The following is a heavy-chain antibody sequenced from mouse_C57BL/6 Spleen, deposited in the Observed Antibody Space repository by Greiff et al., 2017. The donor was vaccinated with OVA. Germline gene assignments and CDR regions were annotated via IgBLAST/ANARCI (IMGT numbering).Heavy chain of an antibody. D-gene: IGHD1-1*01. CDR2: IDPSDSET. CDR3: ARGPITTVVATPYYYAMDY. Sequence: QVQLQQPGAELVRPGSSVKLSCTASGYTFTSYWMHWVKQRPIQGLEWIGNIDPSDSETHYNQKFKDKATLTVAKSSSTAYMQLSSLTSEDSAVDYSARGPITTVVATPYYYAMDYWGQGTSVTVSS. V-gene: IGHV1-52*01. J-gene: IGHJ4*01. CDR1: GYTFTSYW.